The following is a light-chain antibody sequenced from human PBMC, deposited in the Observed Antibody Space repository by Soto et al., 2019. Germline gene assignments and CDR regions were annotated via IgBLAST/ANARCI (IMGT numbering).Light chain of an antibody. V-gene: IGKV3D-20*02. Sequence: EIVLTQSPGTLSLSPGERATLSCRASQSVSSSYLAWYQQKPGQAPRLLIYGASSGATGIPDRFSGSGSGTDFTLTISRLEPEDFAVYYCQQRSNWPPGTFGQGTKLEIK. J-gene: IGKJ2*01. CDR1: QSVSSSY. CDR3: QQRSNWPPGT. CDR2: GAS.